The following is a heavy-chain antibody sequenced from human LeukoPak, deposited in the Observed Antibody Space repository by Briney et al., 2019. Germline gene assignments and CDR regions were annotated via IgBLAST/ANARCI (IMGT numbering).Heavy chain of an antibody. D-gene: IGHD3-10*01. CDR1: GFTFSSYA. CDR3: AKGTYGSGSYSFDY. CDR2: ISGSGGST. V-gene: IGHV3-23*01. J-gene: IGHJ4*02. Sequence: GGSLRLSCAASGFTFSSYAMSWVRQAPGKGLDWFSAISGSGGSTYYADSVKGRFTISRDNSKNTLYLQMNSLRAEDTAVYYCAKGTYGSGSYSFDYWGQGTLVTVSS.